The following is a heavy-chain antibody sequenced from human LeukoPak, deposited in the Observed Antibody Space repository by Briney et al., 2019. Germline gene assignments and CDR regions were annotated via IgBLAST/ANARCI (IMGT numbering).Heavy chain of an antibody. Sequence: ASVKVSCKASGYTFTVYYMYWVRQAPGQGLEWMGCMNPNSSATIPAQTFQGRVTMTRDTSITTAYMELSGLRSDDSAVYYWARFGGEGYYVDYWGQGTLVAVSS. V-gene: IGHV1-2*02. CDR1: GYTFTVYY. D-gene: IGHD3-16*01. CDR3: ARFGGEGYYVDY. J-gene: IGHJ4*02. CDR2: MNPNSSAT.